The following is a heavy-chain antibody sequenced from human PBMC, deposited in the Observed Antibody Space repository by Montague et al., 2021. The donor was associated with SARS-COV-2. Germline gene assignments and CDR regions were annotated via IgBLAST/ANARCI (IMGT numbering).Heavy chain of an antibody. D-gene: IGHD3-3*01. Sequence: SETLSLTCTVSGGSISNYYWSWIRQSPGKGLQWIAYMYYSGSTNYNPSLKSRATISVDTSKNQFSLTLSSMTAADTAVYYCARARGRTILGVIGAYYGMDIRGQGTTVTVS. CDR3: ARARGRTILGVIGAYYGMDI. V-gene: IGHV4-59*01. CDR1: GGSISNYY. J-gene: IGHJ6*02. CDR2: MYYSGST.